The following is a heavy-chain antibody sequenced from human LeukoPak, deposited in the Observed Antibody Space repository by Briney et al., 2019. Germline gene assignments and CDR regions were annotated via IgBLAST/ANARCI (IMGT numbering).Heavy chain of an antibody. CDR3: ARTGATNAFDI. J-gene: IGHJ3*02. CDR2: INPNSGGT. CDR1: GYTFTNYD. D-gene: IGHD1-26*01. V-gene: IGHV1-2*02. Sequence: ASVKVSCKASGYTFTNYDINWVRQAPGQGLEWMGWINPNSGGTNYAQKFQGRVTMTRDTSISTAYMELSRLRFDDTAVYYCARTGATNAFDIWGQGTMVTVSS.